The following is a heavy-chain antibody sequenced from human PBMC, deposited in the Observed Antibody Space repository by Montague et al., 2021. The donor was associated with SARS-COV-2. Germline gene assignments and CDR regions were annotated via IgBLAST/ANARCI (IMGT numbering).Heavy chain of an antibody. CDR3: ARASWIVATVPDY. CDR2: ISPSVDYI. Sequence: SLRLSCAASGFSFSSYHMNWVRQAPGKGLEWVSSISPSVDYIYXXXSXXARFIISRDNAKNSLYLQLSSLRAEDTAIYYCARASWIVATVPDYWGQGTLVTVSS. J-gene: IGHJ4*02. CDR1: GFSFSSYH. D-gene: IGHD5-12*01. V-gene: IGHV3-21*01.